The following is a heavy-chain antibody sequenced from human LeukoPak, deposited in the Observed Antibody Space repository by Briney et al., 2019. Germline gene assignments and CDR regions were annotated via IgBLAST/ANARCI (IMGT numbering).Heavy chain of an antibody. CDR3: AKANYPLNLPRYRIAAAGSFDY. Sequence: PGGSLRLSCAASGFTFSSYAMSWVRQAPGKGLEWVSASSGSGGSTYYADSVKGRFTISRDNSKNKLYLQMNSLRAEDTAVYYCAKANYPLNLPRYRIAAAGSFDYWGRGTLVTVSS. CDR1: GFTFSSYA. J-gene: IGHJ4*02. D-gene: IGHD6-13*01. CDR2: SSGSGGST. V-gene: IGHV3-23*01.